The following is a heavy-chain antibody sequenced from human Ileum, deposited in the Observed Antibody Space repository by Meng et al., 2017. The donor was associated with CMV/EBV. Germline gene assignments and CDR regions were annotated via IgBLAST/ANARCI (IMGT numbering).Heavy chain of an antibody. CDR2: IDPKTRAT. V-gene: IGHV1-2*02. J-gene: IGHJ4*02. D-gene: IGHD1-14*01. CDR3: SRGACRGTCALDY. Sequence: ASVKVSCKTSGYTVTENYLHWVRQAPGQGLEWMGWIDPKTRATNTAPQFRDRGTVTGDMSTNIAYMELRSLTSVDTAVYYCSRGACRGTCALDYWGQGALVTGAS. CDR1: GYTVTENY.